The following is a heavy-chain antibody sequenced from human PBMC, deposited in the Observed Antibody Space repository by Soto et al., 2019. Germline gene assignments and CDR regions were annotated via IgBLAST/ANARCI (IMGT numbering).Heavy chain of an antibody. J-gene: IGHJ4*02. V-gene: IGHV1-8*01. CDR3: ARAHANYDILTGYYISDYFDY. Sequence: GASVKVSCKASGYTFTSYDINWVRQATGQGLEWMGWMNPNSGNTGYAQKFQGRVTMTRNTSISTAYMELSSLRSEDTAVYYCARAHANYDILTGYYISDYFDYWGQGTLVTVSS. CDR2: MNPNSGNT. CDR1: GYTFTSYD. D-gene: IGHD3-9*01.